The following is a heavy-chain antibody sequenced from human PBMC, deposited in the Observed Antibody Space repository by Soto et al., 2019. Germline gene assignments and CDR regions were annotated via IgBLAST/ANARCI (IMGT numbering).Heavy chain of an antibody. V-gene: IGHV4-31*03. D-gene: IGHD6-6*01. CDR1: GDSINSAAYY. Sequence: PSETLSLTCTVSGDSINSAAYYLTWIRQHPGEGLEWIGYINYSGNTNYNPSLQSRVTISADVSKNQFSLRLTSVTAADTAVYYCVRDRTSSSFDGYAPNGMDGWGQGTXVAVYS. J-gene: IGHJ6*02. CDR2: INYSGNT. CDR3: VRDRTSSSFDGYAPNGMDG.